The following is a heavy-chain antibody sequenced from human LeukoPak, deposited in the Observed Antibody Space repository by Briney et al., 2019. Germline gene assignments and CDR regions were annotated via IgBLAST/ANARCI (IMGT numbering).Heavy chain of an antibody. CDR3: ARHRLGYGIAVAVSAFDI. CDR2: IYYSGST. Sequence: SETLSLTCTVSGGSISSGDYYWSWIRQPPGKGLEWIGYIYYSGSTYYNPSLKSRVTISVDTSKNQFPLKLSSVTAADTAVYYCARHRLGYGIAVAVSAFDIWGQGTMVTVSS. CDR1: GGSISSGDYY. D-gene: IGHD6-19*01. J-gene: IGHJ3*02. V-gene: IGHV4-30-4*01.